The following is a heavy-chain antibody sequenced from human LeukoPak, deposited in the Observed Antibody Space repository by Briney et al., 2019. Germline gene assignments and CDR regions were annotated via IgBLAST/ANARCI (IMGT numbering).Heavy chain of an antibody. CDR3: ARVKYYYDSSVYSQNFDY. Sequence: PSETLSLTCTVSGGSISSYYWSWIRQPPGKGLEWIGYIDYSGSTNYNPSLKSRVTISVDTSKNQFSLKLSSVTAADTAVYYCARVKYYYDSSVYSQNFDYWGQGTLVTVSS. J-gene: IGHJ4*02. CDR1: GGSISSYY. CDR2: IDYSGST. D-gene: IGHD3-22*01. V-gene: IGHV4-59*01.